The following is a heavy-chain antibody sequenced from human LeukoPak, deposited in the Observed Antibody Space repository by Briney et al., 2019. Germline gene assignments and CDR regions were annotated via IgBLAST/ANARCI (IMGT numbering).Heavy chain of an antibody. CDR3: WRQNVGTTQDAFDI. D-gene: IGHD1-1*01. Sequence: PGGSLRLSCAASGFTFSSYGMHWVRQAPGKGLEWVAVISYDGSNKYYADSVKGRFTISRDNSKNTLYLQMNSLRAEDTAVYYCWRQNVGTTQDAFDIWGQGTMVTVSS. V-gene: IGHV3-30*03. CDR2: ISYDGSNK. CDR1: GFTFSSYG. J-gene: IGHJ3*02.